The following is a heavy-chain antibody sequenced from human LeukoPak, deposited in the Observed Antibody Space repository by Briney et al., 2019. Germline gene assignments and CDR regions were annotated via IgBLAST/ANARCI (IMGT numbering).Heavy chain of an antibody. Sequence: SVKVSCKASGGTFSSYAISWVRQAPGQGLEWMGRIIPILGIANYAQKFQGRVTITADKSTSTAYMELSSLRSEDTAVYYCARFYGGSNCSSTSCPKYGGFDPWGQGTLVTVSS. V-gene: IGHV1-69*04. J-gene: IGHJ5*02. CDR1: GGTFSSYA. CDR3: ARFYGGSNCSSTSCPKYGGFDP. CDR2: IIPILGIA. D-gene: IGHD2-2*01.